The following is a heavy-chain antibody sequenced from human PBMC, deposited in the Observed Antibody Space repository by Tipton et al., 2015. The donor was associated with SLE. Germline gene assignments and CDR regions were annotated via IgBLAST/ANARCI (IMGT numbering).Heavy chain of an antibody. J-gene: IGHJ6*03. CDR1: GYTFTSYY. CDR3: ARGAGPITSFGNYYYYYYMDV. CDR2: INPSGGST. V-gene: IGHV1-46*01. D-gene: IGHD3-16*01. Sequence: QLLQSGAEVKKPGASVKVSCKASGYTFTSYYMHWVRQAPGQGLEWMGIINPSGGSTSYAQKFQGRVTMTRDTSTSTVYMELSSLRSEDTAVYYCARGAGPITSFGNYYYYYYMDVWGKGTTVTVSS.